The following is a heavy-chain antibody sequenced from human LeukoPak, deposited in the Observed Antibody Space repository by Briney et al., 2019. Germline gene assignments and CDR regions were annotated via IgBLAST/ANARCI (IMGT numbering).Heavy chain of an antibody. V-gene: IGHV1-8*01. CDR1: GYTFTSYD. J-gene: IGHJ4*02. D-gene: IGHD3-22*01. CDR2: MNPNSGNT. CDR3: ARGGLFNYYDSSGYFH. Sequence: ASVKVSCKASGYTFTSYDINWVRQATGQGLEWMGWMNPNSGNTGYAQKFQGRVTMTRNTSISTAYMELSSLRSEDTAVYYCARGGLFNYYDSSGYFHWGQGTLVTVSS.